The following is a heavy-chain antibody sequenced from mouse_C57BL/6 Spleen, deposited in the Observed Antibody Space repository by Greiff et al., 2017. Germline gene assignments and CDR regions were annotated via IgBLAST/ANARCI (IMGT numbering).Heavy chain of an antibody. CDR1: GYSFTGYF. Sequence: VQLQQSGPELVKPGDSVKISCKASGYSFTGYFMNWVMQSHGKSLEWIGRINPYNGDTFYNQKFKGKATLTVDKSSSTAHMELRSLTSEDSAVYYCAVGFNRDAMDYWGQGTSVTVSS. J-gene: IGHJ4*01. V-gene: IGHV1-20*01. CDR3: AVGFNRDAMDY. CDR2: INPYNGDT. D-gene: IGHD4-1*01.